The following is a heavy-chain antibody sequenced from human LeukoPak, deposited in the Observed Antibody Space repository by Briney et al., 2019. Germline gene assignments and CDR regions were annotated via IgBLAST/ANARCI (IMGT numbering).Heavy chain of an antibody. Sequence: GGSLRLSCAASGFTFSDYYMSWIRQAPGKGLEWVSYISSSGSTIYYADSVKGRSTISRDNAKKSLYLQMNSLRAEDTAVYYCARDPDSSGYLFDYWGQGTLVTVSS. V-gene: IGHV3-11*01. CDR1: GFTFSDYY. CDR2: ISSSGSTI. J-gene: IGHJ4*02. D-gene: IGHD3-22*01. CDR3: ARDPDSSGYLFDY.